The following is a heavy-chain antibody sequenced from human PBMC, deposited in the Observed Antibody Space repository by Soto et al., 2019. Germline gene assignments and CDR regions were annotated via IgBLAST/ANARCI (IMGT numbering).Heavy chain of an antibody. V-gene: IGHV4-4*07. CDR2: LYSSGST. CDR3: AKVGGSGTLPDH. J-gene: IGHJ5*02. CDR1: GGSISSHH. Sequence: QVQLQESGPGLVKPSETLSLTCSVSGGSISSHHWSWIRQPAGKGLEWIGRLYSSGSTNYNPSLKRLVKNLIDNDKEPSFLRPNPVTAGEPAGYFCAKVGGSGTLPDHLGQGTLVTVSS. D-gene: IGHD3-10*01.